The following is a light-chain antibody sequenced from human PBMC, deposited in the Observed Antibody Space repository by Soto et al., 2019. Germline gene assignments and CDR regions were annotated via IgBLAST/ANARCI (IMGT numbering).Light chain of an antibody. CDR1: QSVTSNY. CDR3: QQYTNGPQYT. CDR2: GAS. V-gene: IGKV3-20*01. Sequence: EIALTQSPGTLSLSPGEGATLSCRASQSVTSNYLAWYQQKPGQAPRLLIFGASSRASGIPDRFSGSGSGTDFTLTISRLEPEDFAVYYCQQYTNGPQYTFGQGTKLEMK. J-gene: IGKJ2*01.